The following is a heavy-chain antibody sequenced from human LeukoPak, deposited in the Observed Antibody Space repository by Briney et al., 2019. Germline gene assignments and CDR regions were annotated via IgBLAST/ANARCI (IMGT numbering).Heavy chain of an antibody. J-gene: IGHJ3*02. Sequence: ASVKVSCKASGGTFSSYAISWVRQAPGQGLEWMGRIIPILGIANYAQKFQGRVTITADKSTSTAYMELSSLRSEDTAVYYCAGYTYYYDSSGSTDAFDIWGQGTMVTVSS. CDR1: GGTFSSYA. CDR3: AGYTYYYDSSGSTDAFDI. D-gene: IGHD3-22*01. CDR2: IIPILGIA. V-gene: IGHV1-69*04.